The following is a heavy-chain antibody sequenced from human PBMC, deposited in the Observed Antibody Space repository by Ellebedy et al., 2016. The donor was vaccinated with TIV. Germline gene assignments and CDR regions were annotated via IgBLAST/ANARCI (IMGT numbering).Heavy chain of an antibody. D-gene: IGHD3-16*01. Sequence: GGSLRLSXAASGFTFSTYAMTWVRQAPGKGLEWVSTIGASGDDTYYADSVKGRFTISRDNSKNTVCLQMNSLRVEDTAMYYCARDGGHYARYGWFDLWGQGTLVTVSS. CDR3: ARDGGHYARYGWFDL. V-gene: IGHV3-23*01. J-gene: IGHJ5*02. CDR2: IGASGDDT. CDR1: GFTFSTYA.